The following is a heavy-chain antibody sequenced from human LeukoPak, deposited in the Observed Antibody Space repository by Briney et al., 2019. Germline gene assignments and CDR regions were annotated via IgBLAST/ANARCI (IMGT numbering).Heavy chain of an antibody. J-gene: IGHJ4*02. CDR3: AKVRRELPFADSSVY. D-gene: IGHD1-26*01. V-gene: IGHV3-23*01. CDR1: GFTFSSYA. Sequence: PGGSLRLSCAASGFTFSSYAMTWVRQAVGKGLEWVSGISGRGGSTYYADSVKGRFTISRDNSKNTRYLQMNSLRAEDTAVYYCAKVRRELPFADSSVYWGQGTLVTVSS. CDR2: ISGRGGST.